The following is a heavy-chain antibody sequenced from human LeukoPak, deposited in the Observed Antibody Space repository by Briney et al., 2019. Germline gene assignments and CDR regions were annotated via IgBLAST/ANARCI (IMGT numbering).Heavy chain of an antibody. J-gene: IGHJ6*02. D-gene: IGHD4-11*01. CDR3: ARVSRDFYSNYYYYYGMDV. V-gene: IGHV3-7*01. CDR1: GFTFSSYW. Sequence: GGSLRLSCAASGFTFSSYWMSWVRQAPGKGLEWVANIKQDGSEKYYVDSVKGRFTISRDNARNSLYLQMNSLRAEDTAVYYCARVSRDFYSNYYYYYGMDVWGQGTTVTVSS. CDR2: IKQDGSEK.